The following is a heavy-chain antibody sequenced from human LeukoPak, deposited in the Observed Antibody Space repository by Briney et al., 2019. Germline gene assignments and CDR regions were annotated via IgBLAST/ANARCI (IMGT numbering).Heavy chain of an antibody. CDR3: ARLKRGRFLEWLSPSWFDP. CDR1: GGSISSSSYY. V-gene: IGHV4-39*01. J-gene: IGHJ5*02. D-gene: IGHD3-3*01. Sequence: SETLSLTCTISGGSISSSSYYWGWIRQPPGKGLEWIGSIYYSGSTYYNPSLKSRVTISVDTSKNQFSLKLSSVTAADTAVYYCARLKRGRFLEWLSPSWFDPWGQGTLVTASS. CDR2: IYYSGST.